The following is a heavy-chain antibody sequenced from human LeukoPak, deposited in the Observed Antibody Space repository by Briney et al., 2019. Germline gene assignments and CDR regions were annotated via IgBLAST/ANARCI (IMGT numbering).Heavy chain of an antibody. J-gene: IGHJ4*02. CDR3: ASEATIISDY. D-gene: IGHD5-24*01. V-gene: IGHV3-21*01. Sequence: GGSLRLYCAASGFTFSSYSMNWVRQAPGKGLEWVSSISSSSSYIYYADSVKGRFTISRDNAKNSLYLQMNSLRAEDTAVYYCASEATIISDYWGQGTLVTVSS. CDR2: ISSSSSYI. CDR1: GFTFSSYS.